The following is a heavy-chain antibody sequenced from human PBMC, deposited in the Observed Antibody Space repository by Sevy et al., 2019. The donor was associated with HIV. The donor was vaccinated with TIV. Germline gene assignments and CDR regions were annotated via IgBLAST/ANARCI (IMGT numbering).Heavy chain of an antibody. CDR1: GGSFSDYS. CDR3: ARGPASGLRFLEWLLYEGAFDI. CDR2: ISHAGSI. J-gene: IGHJ3*02. D-gene: IGHD3-3*01. Sequence: SETLSLTCAVYGGSFSDYSWSWIRQPPGKGLEWIGEISHAGSIKYNPSLKSRVTISLDTAKKQFSLKLSSVTAADTAKYYCARGPASGLRFLEWLLYEGAFDIWGQGTMVTVSS. V-gene: IGHV4-34*01.